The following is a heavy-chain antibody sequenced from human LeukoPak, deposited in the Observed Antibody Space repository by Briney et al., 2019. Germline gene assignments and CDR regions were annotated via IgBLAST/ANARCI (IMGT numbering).Heavy chain of an antibody. CDR3: ARDSPLMATSPNPFDY. J-gene: IGHJ4*02. CDR1: GGTFSSYA. CDR2: IIPIFGTA. D-gene: IGHD5-24*01. V-gene: IGHV1-69*13. Sequence: ASVKVSCKASGGTFSSYAISWVRQAPGQGLEWMGGIIPIFGTANYAQKFQGRVTITADESTSTAYMELSSLRSEDTAVYYCARDSPLMATSPNPFDYWGQGTLVTVSS.